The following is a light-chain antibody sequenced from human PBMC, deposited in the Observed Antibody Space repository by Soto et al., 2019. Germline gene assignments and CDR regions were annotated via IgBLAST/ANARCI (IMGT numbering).Light chain of an antibody. CDR2: GAS. J-gene: IGKJ4*01. Sequence: EIVLTQSPGTLSLSPGERATLSCRASQSVSSSYLAWYQQKPGQAPRLLIYGASSRATGIPDRFSGSGSGTDFTLTISRLEPEDFAVHYCQQYGSSPALTFGGGTKVDIK. V-gene: IGKV3-20*01. CDR1: QSVSSSY. CDR3: QQYGSSPALT.